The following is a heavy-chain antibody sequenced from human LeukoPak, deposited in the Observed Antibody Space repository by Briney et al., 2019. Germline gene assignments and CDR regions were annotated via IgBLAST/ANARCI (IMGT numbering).Heavy chain of an antibody. CDR2: IYYSGST. Sequence: TSETLSLTCTVSGGSISSYYWSWIRQPPEKGLEWIGYIYYSGSTNYNPSLKSRVTISVDTSKNQFSLKLSSVTAADTAVYYCARVPYSSSSGDWFDPWGQGTLVTVSS. D-gene: IGHD6-6*01. CDR1: GGSISSYY. CDR3: ARVPYSSSSGDWFDP. V-gene: IGHV4-59*01. J-gene: IGHJ5*02.